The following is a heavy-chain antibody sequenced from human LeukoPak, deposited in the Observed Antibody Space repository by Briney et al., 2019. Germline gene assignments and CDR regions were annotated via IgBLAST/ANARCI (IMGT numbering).Heavy chain of an antibody. Sequence: SETLSLTCTVSGGSINSYYWSWIRQPPGKGLEWIGYIYYSGSTNYNPSLKSRVTISVDTSKNQFSLKLSSVTAADTAVYYCARGKTGDNGMDVWGQGTTVTVSS. J-gene: IGHJ6*02. V-gene: IGHV4-59*01. CDR2: IYYSGST. CDR3: ARGKTGDNGMDV. CDR1: GGSINSYY. D-gene: IGHD1-1*01.